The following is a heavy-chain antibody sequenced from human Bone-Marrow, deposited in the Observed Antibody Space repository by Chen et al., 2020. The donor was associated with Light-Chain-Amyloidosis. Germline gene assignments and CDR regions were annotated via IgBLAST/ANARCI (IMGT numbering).Heavy chain of an antibody. V-gene: IGHV3-23*04. CDR1: GFTFSNFA. D-gene: IGHD6-13*01. CDR3: AKEESASGPYDY. J-gene: IGHJ4*02. CDR2: ISARGDSP. Sequence: EVQLVESGGGLVQRGGSLRLSCAVSGFTFSNFAMGWIRQAPGKGLEWVSGISARGDSPHYAESVKGRFTISRDNPKSTLYMEINSLRAEDTAVYYCAKEESASGPYDYWGRGTLVTVPS.